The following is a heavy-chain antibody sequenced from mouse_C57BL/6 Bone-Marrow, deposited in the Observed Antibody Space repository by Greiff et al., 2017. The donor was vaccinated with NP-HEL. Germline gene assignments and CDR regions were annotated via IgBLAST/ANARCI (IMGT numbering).Heavy chain of an antibody. CDR3: TGREDYFDY. Sequence: EVKLQESGGGLVQPGGSMKLSCVASGFTFSNYWMNWVRQSPEKGLEWVAQIRLKSDNYATHYAESVKGRFTISRDDSKSSVYLQMNNLRAEDTGIYYCTGREDYFDYWGQGTTLTVSS. CDR1: GFTFSNYW. CDR2: IRLKSDNYAT. J-gene: IGHJ2*01. V-gene: IGHV6-3*01.